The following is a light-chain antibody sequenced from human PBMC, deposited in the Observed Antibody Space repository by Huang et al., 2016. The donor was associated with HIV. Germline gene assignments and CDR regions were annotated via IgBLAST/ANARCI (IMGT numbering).Light chain of an antibody. J-gene: IGKJ5*01. Sequence: EMVMTQSPATLSASPGERATLSCRASQSVTTNLAWYQQKPGQGPRPLIYGASTRATGIQARLSGSGSGTEFALTISSRQSEDFAVYYCLQYSRWPPVTFGQGTRLEI. V-gene: IGKV3D-15*01. CDR2: GAS. CDR1: QSVTTN. CDR3: LQYSRWPPVT.